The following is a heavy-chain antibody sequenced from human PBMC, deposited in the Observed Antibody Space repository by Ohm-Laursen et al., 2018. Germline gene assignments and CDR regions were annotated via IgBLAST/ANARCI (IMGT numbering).Heavy chain of an antibody. J-gene: IGHJ5*02. D-gene: IGHD6-6*01. V-gene: IGHV1-8*01. CDR2: MNPNSGNT. CDR1: GYTFTSYD. Sequence: GSSEKVSCKASGYTFTSYDINWVRQATGQGLEWMGWMNPNSGNTGYAQKFQGRVTMTRNTSISTAYMELSSLRSEDTAVYYCARARRIAARPGGSWFDPWGQGTLVTVSS. CDR3: ARARRIAARPGGSWFDP.